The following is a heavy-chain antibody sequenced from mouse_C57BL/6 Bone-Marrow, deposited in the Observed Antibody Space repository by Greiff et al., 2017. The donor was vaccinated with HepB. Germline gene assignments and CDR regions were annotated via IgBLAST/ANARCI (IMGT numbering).Heavy chain of an antibody. V-gene: IGHV1-50*01. CDR1: GYTFTSYW. Sequence: QVQLQQPGAELVKPGASVKLSCKASGYTFTSYWMQWVKQRPGQGLEWIGEIDPSDSYTNYNQKFKGKATLTVDTSSSTAYMQLSSLTSEDSAVYYCARYPLPYYFDYWGQGTTLTVSS. CDR2: IDPSDSYT. J-gene: IGHJ2*01. CDR3: ARYPLPYYFDY.